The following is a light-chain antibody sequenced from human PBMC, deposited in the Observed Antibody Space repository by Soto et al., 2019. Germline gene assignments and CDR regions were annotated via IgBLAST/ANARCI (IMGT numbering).Light chain of an antibody. J-gene: IGKJ3*01. Sequence: EIVLTQFPGTLSLSPGERVTLSCRASQSVSNSFLAWYQQKPGQAPRLLIYNAASRAGGIPDRFRGSGSGTDFTLTISRLEPEDFAVYYCQQYGSSPFTFGTGTKVEIK. V-gene: IGKV3-20*01. CDR1: QSVSNSF. CDR2: NAA. CDR3: QQYGSSPFT.